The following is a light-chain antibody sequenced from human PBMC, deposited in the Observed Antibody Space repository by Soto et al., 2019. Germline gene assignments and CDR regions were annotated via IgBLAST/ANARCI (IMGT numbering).Light chain of an antibody. Sequence: PGERATLSCRASQSVSSYLAWYQQKPGQAPRLLIYDASNRATGIPARFSGSGSGTDFTLTISSLEPEDFAVYYCQQRSNWPELTFGGGTKVEIK. CDR3: QQRSNWPELT. CDR1: QSVSSY. V-gene: IGKV3-11*01. CDR2: DAS. J-gene: IGKJ4*01.